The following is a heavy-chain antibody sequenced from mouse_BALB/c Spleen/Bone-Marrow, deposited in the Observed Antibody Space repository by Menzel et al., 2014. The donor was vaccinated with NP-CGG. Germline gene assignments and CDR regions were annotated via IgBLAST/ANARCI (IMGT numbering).Heavy chain of an antibody. J-gene: IGHJ2*01. D-gene: IGHD2-12*01. V-gene: IGHV5-6-3*01. CDR2: INGNGGSS. CDR1: GITFSNYG. Sequence: EVQGVESGGGLVQPGGSLKLSCAASGITFSNYGMSWIRQTPDKRLELVATINGNGGSSYYPDSVKGRFTISRDNAKNTLYLQMNSLKSKDTAMYYCARVAYYNVYFDYWGQGTTLTVSS. CDR3: ARVAYYNVYFDY.